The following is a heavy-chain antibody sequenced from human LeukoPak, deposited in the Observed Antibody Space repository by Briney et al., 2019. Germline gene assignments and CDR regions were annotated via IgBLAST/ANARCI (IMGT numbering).Heavy chain of an antibody. CDR3: ARAGGGDTAMARYAFDI. CDR1: GYTFTSYY. CDR2: INPSGGST. Sequence: GASVKVSCKASGYTFTSYYMHWVRQAPGQGLEWMGIINPSGGSTSYAQKFQGRVTMTRDMSTSTVYMELSSLRSEDTAVYYCARAGGGDTAMARYAFDIWGQGTMVTVSS. V-gene: IGHV1-46*01. J-gene: IGHJ3*02. D-gene: IGHD5-18*01.